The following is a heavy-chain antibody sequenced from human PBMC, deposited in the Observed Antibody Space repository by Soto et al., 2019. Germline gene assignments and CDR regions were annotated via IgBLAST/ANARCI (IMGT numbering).Heavy chain of an antibody. D-gene: IGHD1-1*01. CDR2: ISYDGSNK. J-gene: IGHJ4*02. Sequence: GGSLRLSCAASGFTFSSYAMHWVRQAPGKGLEWVAVISYDGSNKYYADSVKGRFTISRDNAKNSVYLQMSSLRAEDTAVYYCVRDLNWSFDYWGQGTPVTVSS. V-gene: IGHV3-30-3*01. CDR3: VRDLNWSFDY. CDR1: GFTFSSYA.